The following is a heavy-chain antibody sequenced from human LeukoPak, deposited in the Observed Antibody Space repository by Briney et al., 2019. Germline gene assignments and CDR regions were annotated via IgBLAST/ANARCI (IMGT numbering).Heavy chain of an antibody. CDR1: DGSITSNVYY. J-gene: IGHJ4*02. D-gene: IGHD6-13*01. Sequence: PSETLSLTCTVSDGSITSNVYYWGWLRQPPGKGLEYMGSINHSGSTHCHPSLKSRVTISVDTSKNQFSVKLNSVTAADTGVYYCARLVGIAADGRGGDYWGQGTLVTVS. CDR3: ARLVGIAADGRGGDY. CDR2: INHSGST. V-gene: IGHV4-39*01.